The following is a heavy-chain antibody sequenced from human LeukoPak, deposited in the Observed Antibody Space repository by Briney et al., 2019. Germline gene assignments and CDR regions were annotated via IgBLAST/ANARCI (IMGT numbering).Heavy chain of an antibody. CDR1: GYSISSGFC. J-gene: IGHJ6*03. CDR2: VYRDGNT. CDR3: VRLAALRGFYYYMDV. D-gene: IGHD6-25*01. V-gene: IGHV4-38-2*01. Sequence: SETLSLTCSVSGYSISSGFCWGWIRQPPGKGLEWVANVYRDGNTYYSPSLESRVTISVDTSKNVFSLKLNSLSAADTAVYYCVRLAALRGFYYYMDVWGKGTAVTVSS.